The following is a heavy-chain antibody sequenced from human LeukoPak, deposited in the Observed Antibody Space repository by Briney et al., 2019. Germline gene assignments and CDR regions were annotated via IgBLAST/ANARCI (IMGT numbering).Heavy chain of an antibody. CDR3: ARDRSVGVLPAPPFDF. V-gene: IGHV4-38-2*02. CDR1: GYSISSTYY. Sequence: KPSETLSLTCTVSGYSISSTYYWSWIRQPPGKGLEWVGSVFHSGNTYYNPSLKSRLTISADTSKNQFSLTLTSVTAADTAVYYCARDRSVGVLPAPPFDFWGQGTLVTVSS. CDR2: VFHSGNT. J-gene: IGHJ4*02. D-gene: IGHD6-6*01.